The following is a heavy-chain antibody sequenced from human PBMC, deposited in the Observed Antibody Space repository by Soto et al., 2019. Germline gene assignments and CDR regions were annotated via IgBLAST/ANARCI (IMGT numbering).Heavy chain of an antibody. CDR3: AKDRAYGDYPSLYYMDV. D-gene: IGHD4-17*01. CDR2: ISGSGGST. Sequence: LSLTCAASGFTFSSYAMSWVRQAPGKGLEWVSAISGSGGSTYYADSVKGRFTISRDNSKNTLYLQMNSLRAEDTAVYYCAKDRAYGDYPSLYYMDVWGKGTTVTVSS. J-gene: IGHJ6*03. V-gene: IGHV3-23*01. CDR1: GFTFSSYA.